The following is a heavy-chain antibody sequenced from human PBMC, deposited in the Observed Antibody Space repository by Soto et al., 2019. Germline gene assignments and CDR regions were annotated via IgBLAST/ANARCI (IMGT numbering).Heavy chain of an antibody. CDR1: GFTVSSNY. D-gene: IGHD3-10*01. CDR2: IYSGGST. Sequence: GGSLRLSCAASGFTVSSNYMSWVRQAPGKGLEWVSVIYSGGSTYYADSVKGRFTISRHNSKNTLYLQMNSLRAEDTAVYYCARATYYYGSGSYGAFYIWGQGTMVPVSS. CDR3: ARATYYYGSGSYGAFYI. J-gene: IGHJ3*02. V-gene: IGHV3-53*04.